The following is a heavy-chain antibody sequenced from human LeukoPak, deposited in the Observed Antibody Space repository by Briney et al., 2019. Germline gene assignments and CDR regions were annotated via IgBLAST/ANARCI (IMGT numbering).Heavy chain of an antibody. V-gene: IGHV3-9*03. J-gene: IGHJ4*02. CDR2: ISWNSGSI. CDR1: EFTFDDYA. Sequence: GGSLRLSCAASEFTFDDYAMHWVRQAPGKGLEWVSGISWNSGSIGYADSVKGRFAISRDNAENSLYLQMNSLRADDMALYYCAKGDGYTLRGAFDYWGQGTLVTVSS. CDR3: AKGDGYTLRGAFDY. D-gene: IGHD5-24*01.